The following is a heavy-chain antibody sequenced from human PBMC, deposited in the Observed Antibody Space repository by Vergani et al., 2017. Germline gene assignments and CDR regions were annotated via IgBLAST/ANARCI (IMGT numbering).Heavy chain of an antibody. D-gene: IGHD1-1*01. CDR3: ARAPPDGGTGTLWFDP. V-gene: IGHV1-69*15. Sequence: QVHLVQSGAELMKPGSSVKVSCKVSGGNFNDYGISWVRQAPGQGLEWMGRIIPIFDTANYAQKFQGRVTITADESTSTAYMELSSLRSEDTAVYYCARAPPDGGTGTLWFDPWGQGTLVTVSS. CDR2: IIPIFDTA. CDR1: GGNFNDYG. J-gene: IGHJ5*02.